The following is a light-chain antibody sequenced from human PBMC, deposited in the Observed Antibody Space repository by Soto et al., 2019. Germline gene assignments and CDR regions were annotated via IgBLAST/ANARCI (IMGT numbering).Light chain of an antibody. CDR1: QGVSSN. CDR3: QQYNNWPRT. Sequence: DTVMTQSPVTLSVSPGERATLSCRASQGVSSNLAWYQQKPGQAPRLLIYGASTRAAGIPARFSGSGSGTEFTLTIGSLQSEDSAVYYCQQYNNWPRTFGQGTKVDIK. V-gene: IGKV3-15*01. J-gene: IGKJ1*01. CDR2: GAS.